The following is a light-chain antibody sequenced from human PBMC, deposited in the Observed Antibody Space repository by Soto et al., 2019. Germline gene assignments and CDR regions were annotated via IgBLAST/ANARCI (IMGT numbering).Light chain of an antibody. V-gene: IGKV3-20*01. CDR1: QSVSNND. Sequence: EIVLTQSPDTLSLSPGERATVSCRASQSVSNNDLAWYQQKPGQAPRLLLYGASFRPTGIPDRFSGSGSGTDFTLTISRLESEDFAVYYCQQYNNWPQLTFGGGTKVDIK. CDR3: QQYNNWPQLT. CDR2: GAS. J-gene: IGKJ4*01.